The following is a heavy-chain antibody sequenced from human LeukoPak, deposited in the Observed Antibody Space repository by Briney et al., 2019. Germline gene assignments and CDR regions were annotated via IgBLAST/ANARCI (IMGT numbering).Heavy chain of an antibody. Sequence: GGSLRLSCAASEFTISSNYMSWVRQAPGKGLEWVSVIYSGGSTYYADSVKGRFTISRDNSKNTLYLQMNSLRAEDTAVYYCARERKYSSGWYLIDYWGQGTLVTVSS. V-gene: IGHV3-53*01. D-gene: IGHD6-19*01. CDR2: IYSGGST. J-gene: IGHJ4*02. CDR3: ARERKYSSGWYLIDY. CDR1: EFTISSNY.